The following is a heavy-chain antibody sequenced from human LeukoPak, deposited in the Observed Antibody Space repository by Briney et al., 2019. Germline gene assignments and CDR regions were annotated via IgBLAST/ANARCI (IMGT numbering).Heavy chain of an antibody. CDR2: INTSGGRT. Sequence: GGSLRLSCGASGFTFKNYGMNWVRQAPGKGLEWVSTINTSGGRTYYSDSVKGRFTISRDNSKNTLYLQMNSLRAEDTAVYYCTRREDCGGDCPYYFDYWGQGTLVTVSS. D-gene: IGHD2-21*02. CDR3: TRREDCGGDCPYYFDY. J-gene: IGHJ4*02. V-gene: IGHV3-23*01. CDR1: GFTFKNYG.